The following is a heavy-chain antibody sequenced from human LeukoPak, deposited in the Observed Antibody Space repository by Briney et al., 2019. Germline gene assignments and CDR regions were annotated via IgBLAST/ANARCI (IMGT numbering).Heavy chain of an antibody. CDR3: ARGGHIVVVTAIWDAFDI. V-gene: IGHV1-69*13. CDR1: GGTFSSYA. CDR2: IIPIFGTA. J-gene: IGHJ3*02. Sequence: ASVKVSCKASGGTFSSYAISWVRQAPGQGLEWMGGIIPIFGTANYAQKFQGRVTITADESTSTAYMELSRLRSEDTAVYYCARGGHIVVVTAIWDAFDIWGQGTMVTVSS. D-gene: IGHD2-21*02.